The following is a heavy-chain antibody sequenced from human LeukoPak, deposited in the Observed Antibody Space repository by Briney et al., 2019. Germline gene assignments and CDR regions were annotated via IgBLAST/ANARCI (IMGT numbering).Heavy chain of an antibody. D-gene: IGHD3-10*01. CDR1: GFTFSSYA. J-gene: IGHJ4*02. CDR2: ISYDGSKK. V-gene: IGHV3-30*04. Sequence: GGSLRLSCAASGFTFSSYAMHWVRQAPGKGLEWVTVISYDGSKKYFADSVKGRFTISRDNSKNTLYLQMNSLRAEDTAVYYCAKDPIANDYYGSGSYPYYFDYWGQGTLVTVSS. CDR3: AKDPIANDYYGSGSYPYYFDY.